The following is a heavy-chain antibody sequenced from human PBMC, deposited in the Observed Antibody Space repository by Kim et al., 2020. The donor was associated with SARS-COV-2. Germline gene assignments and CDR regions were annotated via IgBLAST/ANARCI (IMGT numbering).Heavy chain of an antibody. CDR3: ARDLKGSGWYWDYYYYGMDV. CDR1: GYTFTSYG. Sequence: ASVKVSCKASGYTFTSYGISWVRQAPGQGLEWLGWISAYNGNTNYAQKHQGRVTMTTDTSTSTAYMELRSLRSDDTAVYYCARDLKGSGWYWDYYYYGMDVWGQGTTVTVSS. CDR2: ISAYNGNT. D-gene: IGHD6-19*01. V-gene: IGHV1-18*01. J-gene: IGHJ6*01.